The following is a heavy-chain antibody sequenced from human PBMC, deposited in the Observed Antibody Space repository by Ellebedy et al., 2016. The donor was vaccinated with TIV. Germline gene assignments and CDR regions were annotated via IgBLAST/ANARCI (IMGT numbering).Heavy chain of an antibody. CDR3: ARERIVVVLTGYYYYGMDV. D-gene: IGHD3-22*01. CDR2: INHSGST. J-gene: IGHJ6*02. Sequence: SETLSLTXAVYGGSFSGYYWSWIRQPPGKGLEWIGEINHSGSTNYNPSLKSRVTISVDTSKNQFSLKLSSVTAADTAVYYCARERIVVVLTGYYYYGMDVWGRGTTVTVSS. CDR1: GGSFSGYY. V-gene: IGHV4-34*01.